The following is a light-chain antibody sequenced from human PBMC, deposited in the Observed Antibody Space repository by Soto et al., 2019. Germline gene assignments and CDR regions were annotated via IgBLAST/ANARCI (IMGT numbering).Light chain of an antibody. J-gene: IGLJ3*02. Sequence: QLVLTQSPFASASLGASVKLTCTLSSGHSSYAIAWHQLQPEKGPRSLMKLDSDGSHTKGDGIPDRFSGSSSGAERYLTISSLQSEDEADYYCQTWGTGFQVFGGGIKLTVL. CDR2: LDSDGSH. V-gene: IGLV4-69*01. CDR1: SGHSSYA. CDR3: QTWGTGFQV.